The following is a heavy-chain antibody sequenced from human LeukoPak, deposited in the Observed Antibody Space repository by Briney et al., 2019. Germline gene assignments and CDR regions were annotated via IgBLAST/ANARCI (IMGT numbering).Heavy chain of an antibody. V-gene: IGHV4-59*01. CDR3: ARVITVRGVIFDY. J-gene: IGHJ4*02. Sequence: SETPSLTCTVSGGSISSYYWSWIRQPPGKGLEWIGYIYYSGSTNYNPSLKSRVAISVDTSKNQFSLNLSSVTAADTAVYYCARVITVRGVIFDYWGQGTLVTVSS. CDR2: IYYSGST. CDR1: GGSISSYY. D-gene: IGHD3-16*01.